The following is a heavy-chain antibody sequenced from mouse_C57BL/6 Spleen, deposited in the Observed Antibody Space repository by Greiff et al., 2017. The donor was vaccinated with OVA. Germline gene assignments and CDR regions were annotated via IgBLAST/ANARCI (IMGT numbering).Heavy chain of an antibody. V-gene: IGHV1-15*01. CDR2: IDPETGGT. J-gene: IGHJ2*01. CDR3: TRTGTVVALDY. Sequence: VQGVESGAELVRPGASVTLSCKASGYTFTDYEMHWVKQTPVHGLEWIGAIDPETGGTAYNQKFKGKAILTADKSSSTAYMELRSLTSEDSAVYYCTRTGTVVALDYWGQGTTLTVSS. D-gene: IGHD1-1*01. CDR1: GYTFTDYE.